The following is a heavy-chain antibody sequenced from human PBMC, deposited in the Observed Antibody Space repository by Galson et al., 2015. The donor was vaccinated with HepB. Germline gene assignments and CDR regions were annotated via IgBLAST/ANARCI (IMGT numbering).Heavy chain of an antibody. D-gene: IGHD6-13*01. V-gene: IGHV3-48*02. J-gene: IGHJ4*02. CDR1: GFTFSTYS. CDR3: ARDRYSSSWDEIFDY. CDR2: VSSSSSSI. Sequence: SLRLSCAASGFTFSTYSMNWVRQAPGKGLEWVSYVSSSSSSIYYADSVKGRFTISRDNAKNSLYLQMNSLRDEDTAVYYCARDRYSSSWDEIFDYWGQGTLVTVSS.